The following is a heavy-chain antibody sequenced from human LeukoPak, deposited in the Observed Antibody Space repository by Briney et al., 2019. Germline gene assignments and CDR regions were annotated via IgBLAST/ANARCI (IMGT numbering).Heavy chain of an antibody. CDR1: GFTFDDYA. CDR2: ISWNSGSI. V-gene: IGHV3-9*01. J-gene: IGHJ4*02. D-gene: IGHD2-2*01. CDR3: AKGHCSSTSCGFDY. Sequence: PGGSLRLSCAASGFTFDDYAMHGVRQAPGKGLEWGSGISWNSGSIGYAHSVKGRFTISRDNAKNSLYLQMNRLRAEHTALYYCAKGHCSSTSCGFDYWGQGTLVTVSS.